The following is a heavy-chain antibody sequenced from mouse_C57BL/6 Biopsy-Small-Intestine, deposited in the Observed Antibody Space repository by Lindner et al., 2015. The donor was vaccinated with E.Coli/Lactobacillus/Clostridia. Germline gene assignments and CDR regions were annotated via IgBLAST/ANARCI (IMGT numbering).Heavy chain of an antibody. J-gene: IGHJ3*01. V-gene: IGHV1-42*01. CDR1: GYSFTGYY. CDR2: INPRTGGT. D-gene: IGHD2-5*01. Sequence: VQLQESGPELVKPGASVKISCKASGYSFTGYYMHWVKQSPEKSLEWIGEINPRTGGTTYNQKFKAKATLTVDKSSSTAYMQLKSLIPEDSAVYYCARNSSNPFAYWGQGTLVTVSA. CDR3: ARNSSNPFAY.